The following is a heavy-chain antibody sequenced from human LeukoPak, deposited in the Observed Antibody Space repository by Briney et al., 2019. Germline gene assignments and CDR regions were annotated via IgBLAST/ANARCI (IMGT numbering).Heavy chain of an antibody. CDR2: ISSSSDTI. V-gene: IGHV3-48*01. J-gene: IGHJ5*02. D-gene: IGHD3-22*01. CDR1: GFTLITYS. CDR3: AREAGSGYVNWFDP. Sequence: GGSLRLSCAASGFTLITYSMNWVRQAPGKGLEWVSYISSSSDTIYYADSVKGRFTISRDNAKNSLYLQMNSLRAEDTAVYYCAREAGSGYVNWFDPWGQGTLVTVSS.